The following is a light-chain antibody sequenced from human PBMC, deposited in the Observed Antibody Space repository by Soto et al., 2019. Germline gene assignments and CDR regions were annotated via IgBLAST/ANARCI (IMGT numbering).Light chain of an antibody. Sequence: QSVLTQPPSVSGAPGQRVTISGTGSSSNIGAGYDVHWYQQLPGTAPKLLIYGNSNRPSGVPDRFSGSKSGTSASLAITGLQAEDEADYYCQSYDSSLSAHVFGTGTKVTVL. CDR1: SSNIGAGYD. CDR3: QSYDSSLSAHV. CDR2: GNS. V-gene: IGLV1-40*01. J-gene: IGLJ1*01.